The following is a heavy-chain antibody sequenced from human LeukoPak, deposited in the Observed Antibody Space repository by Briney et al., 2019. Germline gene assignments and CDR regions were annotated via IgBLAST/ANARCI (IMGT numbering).Heavy chain of an antibody. CDR3: ARGRGYSYGLDY. CDR1: GGSFSGYY. V-gene: IGHV4-34*01. Sequence: SVTLSLTCAVYGGSFSGYYWSWIRQPPGKGLEWIGEINHSGSTNYNPSLKSRVTTSVDTSKNQFSLKLSSVTAADTAVYYCARGRGYSYGLDYWGQGTLVTVSS. J-gene: IGHJ4*02. D-gene: IGHD5-18*01. CDR2: INHSGST.